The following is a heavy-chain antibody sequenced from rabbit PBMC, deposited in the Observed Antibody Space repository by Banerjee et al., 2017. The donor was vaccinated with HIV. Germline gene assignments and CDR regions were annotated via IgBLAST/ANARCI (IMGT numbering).Heavy chain of an antibody. CDR2: IYVGSGGSP. Sequence: QEQLEESGGGLVKPEGSLTLTCKASGFTLSSYWMCWVRQAPGKGLEWIGCIYVGSGGSPYYASWVNGRFSISKASSTTVTLQMTSLTVADTATYFCARDPDVGNSIYFNLWGPGTLVTVS. V-gene: IGHV1S45*01. CDR3: ARDPDVGNSIYFNL. CDR1: GFTLSSYW. D-gene: IGHD8-1*01. J-gene: IGHJ4*01.